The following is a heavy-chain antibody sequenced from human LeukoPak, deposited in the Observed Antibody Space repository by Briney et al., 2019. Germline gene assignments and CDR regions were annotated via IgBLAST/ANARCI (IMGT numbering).Heavy chain of an antibody. V-gene: IGHV1-69*05. D-gene: IGHD4-11*01. Sequence: SVKVSCKASGGTFSSYAISWVRQAPGQGLEWMGGIIPIFGTANYAQKFQGRVTITTDESTSTAYMELSSLRSEDTAVYYCARGRAYSNLFDYWGQGTLVTVSS. J-gene: IGHJ4*02. CDR1: GGTFSSYA. CDR2: IIPIFGTA. CDR3: ARGRAYSNLFDY.